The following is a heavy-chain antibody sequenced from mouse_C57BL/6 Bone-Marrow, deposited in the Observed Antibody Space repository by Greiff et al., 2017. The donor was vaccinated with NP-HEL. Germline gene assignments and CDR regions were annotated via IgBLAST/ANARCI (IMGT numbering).Heavy chain of an antibody. Sequence: EVNLVESGGGLVKPGGSLKLSCAASGFTFSSYAMSWVRQTPEKRLEWVATISDGGSYTYYPDNVKGRFTISRDNAKNNLYLQMSHLKSEDTAMYYCARYLGDYAMDYWGQGTSVTVSS. CDR1: GFTFSSYA. V-gene: IGHV5-4*03. J-gene: IGHJ4*01. CDR2: ISDGGSYT. CDR3: ARYLGDYAMDY.